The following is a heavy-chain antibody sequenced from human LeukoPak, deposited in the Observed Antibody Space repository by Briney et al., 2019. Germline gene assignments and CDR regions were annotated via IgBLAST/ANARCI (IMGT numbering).Heavy chain of an antibody. Sequence: GASVKVSCKASGYTFTSFYMHWVRQAPGQGLEWMGIINPSGGNTGYAQKFQGRVTMTRNTSISTTYMELSSLRSEDTAVYYCARGRPRSSSWANFDYWGQGTLVTVSS. J-gene: IGHJ4*02. CDR2: INPSGGNT. CDR1: GYTFTSFY. D-gene: IGHD6-13*01. V-gene: IGHV1-46*01. CDR3: ARGRPRSSSWANFDY.